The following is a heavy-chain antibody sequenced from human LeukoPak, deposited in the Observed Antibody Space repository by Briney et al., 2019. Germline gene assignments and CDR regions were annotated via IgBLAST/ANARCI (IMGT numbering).Heavy chain of an antibody. CDR2: IGDSGSGG. CDR3: SRIKYGGNSGYHFDY. V-gene: IGHV3-23*01. D-gene: IGHD4-23*01. Sequence: GGSLRLSCSASGFNFNYFAMSWIRQAPGKRLEWVTTIGDSGSGGSYADSVRGRFTISRDNSKNMVYLQMHSLRVDDSAVYYCSRIKYGGNSGYHFDYWGQGTLVTVSS. J-gene: IGHJ4*02. CDR1: GFNFNYFA.